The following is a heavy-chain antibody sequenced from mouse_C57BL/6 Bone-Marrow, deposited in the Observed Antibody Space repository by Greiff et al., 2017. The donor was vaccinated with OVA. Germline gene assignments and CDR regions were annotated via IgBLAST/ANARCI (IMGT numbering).Heavy chain of an antibody. CDR3: ARGASNTVVANGY. V-gene: IGHV1-19*01. CDR1: GYTFTDYY. D-gene: IGHD1-1*01. J-gene: IGHJ2*01. CDR2: INPYNGGT. Sequence: VQLQQSGPVLVKPGASVKMSCKASGYTFTDYYMNWVKQSHGKSLEWIGVINPYNGGTSYNQTFKGKATLTVDKSSSTAYMGLNSLTSEESAVYYCARGASNTVVANGYWGQGTTLTVSS.